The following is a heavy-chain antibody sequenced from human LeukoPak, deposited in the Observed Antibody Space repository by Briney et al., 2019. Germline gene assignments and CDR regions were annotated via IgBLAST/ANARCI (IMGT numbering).Heavy chain of an antibody. V-gene: IGHV3-23*01. Sequence: AGGSLRLSCAASGFTFSSYAMSWVRQAPGKGPEWVSAINTGGGNTYYADSVKGRFTISRDNPKNTLFLQMNSLRAEDTAVYYCAKGGGISAAGPNSFDPWGQGTLVTVSS. CDR2: INTGGGNT. J-gene: IGHJ5*02. D-gene: IGHD6-13*01. CDR3: AKGGGISAAGPNSFDP. CDR1: GFTFSSYA.